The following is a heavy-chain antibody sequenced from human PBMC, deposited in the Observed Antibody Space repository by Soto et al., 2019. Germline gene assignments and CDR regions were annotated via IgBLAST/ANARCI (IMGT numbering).Heavy chain of an antibody. CDR2: IYYSGST. CDR3: ASLSTVYYYCGMDV. V-gene: IGHV4-39*01. D-gene: IGHD4-17*01. CDR1: GGSISSSSYY. Sequence: TSETLSLTCTVSGGSISSSSYYWGWIRQPPGKGLEWIGSIYYSGSTYYNPSLKSRVTISVDTSKNQFSLKLSSVTAADTAVYYCASLSTVYYYCGMDVWGQGTTVTVSS. J-gene: IGHJ6*02.